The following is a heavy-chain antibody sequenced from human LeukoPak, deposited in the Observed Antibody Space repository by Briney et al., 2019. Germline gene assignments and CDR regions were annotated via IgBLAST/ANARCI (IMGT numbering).Heavy chain of an antibody. Sequence: SETLPLTCTVSGGSISSSSYHWGWIPQPPGKGLEGIGSIYYSGSTYYNPSLKRRVTISVNTSNNQFSLELISVTAAVTAVYFCARLPWQRSSYERSSYYYTDSWGQGTLVTVSS. D-gene: IGHD3-22*01. V-gene: IGHV4-39*01. CDR3: ARLPWQRSSYERSSYYYTDS. J-gene: IGHJ5*01. CDR1: GGSISSSSYH. CDR2: IYYSGST.